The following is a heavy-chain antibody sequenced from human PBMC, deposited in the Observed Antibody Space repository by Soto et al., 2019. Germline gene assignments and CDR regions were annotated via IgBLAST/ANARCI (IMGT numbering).Heavy chain of an antibody. J-gene: IGHJ4*02. D-gene: IGHD6-19*01. CDR3: ARRRGGFGGGWTTPYFDY. CDR2: IYWDDDK. Sequence: QITLKESGPPVVKPTQTLTLTCSLSGFSLNTGGVGVGWIRQPPGKALEWLAVIYWDDDKSWNPSLWDRLTINRDASDDQVVLTVTNMDPVDTGTYYCARRRGGFGGGWTTPYFDYWGQGTLVTVSS. CDR1: GFSLNTGGVG. V-gene: IGHV2-5*02.